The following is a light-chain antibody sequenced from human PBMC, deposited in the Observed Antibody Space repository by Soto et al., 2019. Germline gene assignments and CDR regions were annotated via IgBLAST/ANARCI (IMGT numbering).Light chain of an antibody. J-gene: IGKJ1*01. CDR1: QSVSSY. Sequence: EIVLTPSPATLSLSPVERATLSCRASQSVSSYLAWYQQKPGQAPRLLIYDASNRATGIPARFSGSGSGTEFTLTISSLQSEDFALYYCQQYNNWPRTFGQGTKV. CDR2: DAS. CDR3: QQYNNWPRT. V-gene: IGKV3-11*01.